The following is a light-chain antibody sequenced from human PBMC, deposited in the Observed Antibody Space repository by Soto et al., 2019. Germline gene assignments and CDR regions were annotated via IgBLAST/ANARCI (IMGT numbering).Light chain of an antibody. CDR2: DAS. J-gene: IGKJ4*01. CDR3: QQRSAWPLT. Sequence: EIVLTQSPATLSLSPGERATLSCRASQSVSSYLAWYQQKPGQAPRLLIYDASNRATGIPARFSGSEPGTDCTLTIHIPEPEDIALESCQQRSAWPLTLGGGTKVQIK. CDR1: QSVSSY. V-gene: IGKV3-11*01.